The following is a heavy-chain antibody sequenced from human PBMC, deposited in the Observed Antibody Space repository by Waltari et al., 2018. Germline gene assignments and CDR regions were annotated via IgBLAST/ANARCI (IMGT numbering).Heavy chain of an antibody. V-gene: IGHV4-39*01. CDR1: GGSISSSSYY. CDR3: ARHDAITMIVVVISGPFDY. D-gene: IGHD3-22*01. J-gene: IGHJ4*02. CDR2: IYYSGST. Sequence: QLQLQESGPGLVKPSETLSLTCTVSGGSISSSSYYWGWIRQPPGKGLEWIGSIYYSGSTYYNPSLKSRVTISVDTSKNQFSLKLSSVTAADTAVYYCARHDAITMIVVVISGPFDYWGQGTLVTVSS.